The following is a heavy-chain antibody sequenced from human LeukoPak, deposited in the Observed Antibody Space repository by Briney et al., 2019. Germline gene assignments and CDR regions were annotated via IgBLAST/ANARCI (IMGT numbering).Heavy chain of an antibody. V-gene: IGHV3-23*01. CDR2: ISGSGGST. Sequence: GGSLRLSCAASGFTFSSYAMSWVRQAPGKGLEWVSAISGSGGSTYYADSVKGRFTISRDNSKNTLYLQMNSLRPEDTAVYCCAKESGYQLLYNWFDPWGQGTLVTVSS. CDR1: GFTFSSYA. J-gene: IGHJ5*02. CDR3: AKESGYQLLYNWFDP. D-gene: IGHD2-2*01.